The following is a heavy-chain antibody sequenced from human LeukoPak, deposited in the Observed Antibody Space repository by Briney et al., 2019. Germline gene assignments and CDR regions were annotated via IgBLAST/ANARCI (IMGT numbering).Heavy chain of an antibody. J-gene: IGHJ4*02. Sequence: PGGSLRLSCAASGFTFSSYSMNWVRQAPGKGLEWVSYISSSSSTIYYADSVKGRFTISRDNAKNSLYLQMNSLRAEDTAVYYCARVGELSQRDYFDYWGQGTLVTVSS. V-gene: IGHV3-48*04. CDR1: GFTFSSYS. CDR2: ISSSSSTI. D-gene: IGHD3-16*02. CDR3: ARVGELSQRDYFDY.